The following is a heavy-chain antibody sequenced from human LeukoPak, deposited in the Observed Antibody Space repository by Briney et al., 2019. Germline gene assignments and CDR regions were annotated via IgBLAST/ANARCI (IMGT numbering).Heavy chain of an antibody. CDR3: ARHSSGYFSAFDI. D-gene: IGHD3-22*01. CDR1: ARSISNYY. J-gene: IGHJ3*02. V-gene: IGHV4-59*01. CDR2: IYYSGST. Sequence: SETLSLTCTVSARSISNYYWSRIRQPPGKGLEWIGYIYYSGSTNYNPSLKSRVTISVDTSKNQFSLKLSSVTAADTAVYYCARHSSGYFSAFDIWGQGTMVTVSS.